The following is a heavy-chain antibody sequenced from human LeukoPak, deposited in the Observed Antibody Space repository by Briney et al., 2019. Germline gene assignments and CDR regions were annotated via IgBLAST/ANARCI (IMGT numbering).Heavy chain of an antibody. D-gene: IGHD7-27*01. CDR1: GFTFTGYS. CDR2: INRDSSGT. V-gene: IGHV3-48*02. J-gene: IGHJ4*02. Sequence: GGSLRLSCAASGFTFTGYSMNWFHQAPGKGLEWVSYINRDSSGTYYADSVKGRFTISRDNAKNSVSLQMNSLRDGDTAVYYCARESYWGSSGKGFDCWGQGTLVTVSS. CDR3: ARESYWGSSGKGFDC.